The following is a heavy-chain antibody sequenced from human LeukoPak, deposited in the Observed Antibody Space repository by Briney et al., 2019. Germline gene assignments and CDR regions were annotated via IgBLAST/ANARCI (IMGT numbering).Heavy chain of an antibody. CDR2: IYYSGST. D-gene: IGHD3-22*01. J-gene: IGHJ4*02. Sequence: PSETLSLTCTVSGGSISSSSYYWGWIRQPPGKGLEWIGSIYYSGSTYYNPSLKSRVTISVGTSKNQFSLKLSSVTAADTAVYYCARAGTMIVIFDYWGQGTLVTVSS. CDR3: ARAGTMIVIFDY. V-gene: IGHV4-39*07. CDR1: GGSISSSSYY.